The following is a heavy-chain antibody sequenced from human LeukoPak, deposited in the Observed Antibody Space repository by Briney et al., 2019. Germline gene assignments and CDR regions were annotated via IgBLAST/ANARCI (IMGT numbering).Heavy chain of an antibody. V-gene: IGHV3-21*04. Sequence: GGSLRLSCAASGFTFSDYSMNWVRQAPGKGLEWVSSISSSSSYIYYADSVKGRFTISRDNAKNSLYLQMNSLRAEDTAVYYCATREGSGTFDYWGQGTLVTVSS. J-gene: IGHJ4*02. CDR1: GFTFSDYS. D-gene: IGHD3-10*01. CDR3: ATREGSGTFDY. CDR2: ISSSSSYI.